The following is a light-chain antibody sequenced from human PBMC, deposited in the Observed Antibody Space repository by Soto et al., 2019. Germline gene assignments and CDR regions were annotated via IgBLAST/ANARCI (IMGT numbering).Light chain of an antibody. Sequence: QSALTQPPSVSAAPGQTVTISCSGTSSNIGNNYVSWYQQFPGAAPKLLIYENNKRPSGIPDRFSGSKSGTSATLGITGLQTGDEADYYCGTWHSSLSTWVFGGGTKLTVL. CDR1: SSNIGNNY. CDR2: ENN. CDR3: GTWHSSLSTWV. J-gene: IGLJ3*02. V-gene: IGLV1-51*02.